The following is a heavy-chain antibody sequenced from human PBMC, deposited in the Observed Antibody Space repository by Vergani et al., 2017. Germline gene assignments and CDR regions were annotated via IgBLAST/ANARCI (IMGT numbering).Heavy chain of an antibody. J-gene: IGHJ4*02. CDR1: GGSISSYY. Sequence: QVQLQESGPGLVKPSETLSLTCTVSGGSISSYYWSWIRQPPGKGLEWIGYIYYSGSTNYNPSLKSRVTISVDTSKNQFSLKLSSVTAADTAVYYCARQGVLWFGVDYWGQGTLVTVSS. V-gene: IGHV4-59*01. D-gene: IGHD3-10*01. CDR2: IYYSGST. CDR3: ARQGVLWFGVDY.